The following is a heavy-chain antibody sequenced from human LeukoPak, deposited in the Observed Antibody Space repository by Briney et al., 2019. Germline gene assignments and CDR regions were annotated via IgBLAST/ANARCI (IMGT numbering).Heavy chain of an antibody. V-gene: IGHV4-30-2*01. CDR1: GGSISSGGYY. CDR2: IYHSGST. CDR3: ARDGRGNIRFLEWPHAFDI. Sequence: KASQTLSLTCTVSGGSISSGGYYWSWIRQPPGKGLEWIGYIYHSGSTYYNPSLKSRVTISVDRSKNQFSLKLSSVTAADTAVYYCARDGRGNIRFLEWPHAFDIWGQGTMVTVSS. J-gene: IGHJ3*02. D-gene: IGHD3-3*01.